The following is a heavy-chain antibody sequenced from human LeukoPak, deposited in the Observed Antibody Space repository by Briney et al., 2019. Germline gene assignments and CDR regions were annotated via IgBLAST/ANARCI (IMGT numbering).Heavy chain of an antibody. V-gene: IGHV3-30*02. J-gene: IGHJ6*03. D-gene: IGHD1-14*01. Sequence: GGSLRLSCAASGFTFSSYGMHWVRQAPGKGLEWVAFLRYDRSNKYYADSVKGRFTISRDNSKNTLYLQMNSLRAEDTAVYYCAKDTGLYYYYMDVWGKGTTVTVSS. CDR1: GFTFSSYG. CDR2: LRYDRSNK. CDR3: AKDTGLYYYYMDV.